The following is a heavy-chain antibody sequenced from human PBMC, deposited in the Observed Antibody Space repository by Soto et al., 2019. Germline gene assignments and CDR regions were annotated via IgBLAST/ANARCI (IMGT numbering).Heavy chain of an antibody. V-gene: IGHV4-30-2*01. CDR2: IYHSGST. Sequence: SETLSLTCAVSGGSISSGGYSWSWIRQPPGKGLEWIGYIYHSGSTYYNPSLKSRVTISVDRSKNQFSLKLSSVTAADTAVYYCARCSTYYYDSSGLFDYWGQGTLVTVSS. J-gene: IGHJ4*02. CDR3: ARCSTYYYDSSGLFDY. CDR1: GGSISSGGYS. D-gene: IGHD3-22*01.